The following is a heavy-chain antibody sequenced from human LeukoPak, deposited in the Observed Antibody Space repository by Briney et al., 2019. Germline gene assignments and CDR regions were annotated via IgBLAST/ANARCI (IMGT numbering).Heavy chain of an antibody. CDR1: GFTFCSYW. Sequence: GGSLSLSCAASGFTFCSYWMHWVRQAPGKGLVWVSRINTDGSSTSYADSVRGRFTISRDNAENTVYLQMNSLGAEDTALYFCARVNTGNWYFDLWGRGTLVTVSS. V-gene: IGHV3-74*01. CDR3: ARVNTGNWYFDL. CDR2: INTDGSST. D-gene: IGHD3-10*01. J-gene: IGHJ2*01.